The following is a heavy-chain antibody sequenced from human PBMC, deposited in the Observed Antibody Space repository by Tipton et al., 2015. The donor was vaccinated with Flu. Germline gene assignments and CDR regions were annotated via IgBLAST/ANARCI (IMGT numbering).Heavy chain of an antibody. CDR1: GGSISTINYY. V-gene: IGHV4-39*07. J-gene: IGHJ4*02. Sequence: TLSLTCTVSGGSISTINYYWGWIRQPPGKGLEWIGKIYYNGHTYYNPSLKSRVTISVDTSKNQFSLKLSSVTAADTAVYYCARRDSGYDPEGYWGQGTLVTVSS. D-gene: IGHD5-12*01. CDR2: IYYNGHT. CDR3: ARRDSGYDPEGY.